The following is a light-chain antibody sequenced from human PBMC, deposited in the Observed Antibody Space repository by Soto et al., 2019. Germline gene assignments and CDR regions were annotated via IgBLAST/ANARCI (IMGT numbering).Light chain of an antibody. V-gene: IGKV3-20*01. CDR1: QSVRIY. J-gene: IGKJ1*01. CDR3: QQYGSSPPRT. Sequence: EVVLTQSPATLSLSPGERATLSCRASQSVRIYSAWYQQKPGQAPRLLIYGASTRATDVPDRFSGSGSGADFTLSISRLEPEDFAVYYCQQYGSSPPRTFGQGTKVDI. CDR2: GAS.